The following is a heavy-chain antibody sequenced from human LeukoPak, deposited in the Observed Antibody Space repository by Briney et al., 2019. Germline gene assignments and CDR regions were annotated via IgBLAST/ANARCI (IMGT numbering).Heavy chain of an antibody. Sequence: GGSLRLSCVVSGFTFSGSAVHWVRQASGKGLEWVGRIRSKANNYATAYAASVKGRFTISRDDSKNTAYLQMNSLKTEDTTVYYCTGDNFDSSVKFDYWGQGTLVTVSS. CDR3: TGDNFDSSVKFDY. V-gene: IGHV3-73*01. D-gene: IGHD3-22*01. CDR1: GFTFSGSA. CDR2: IRSKANNYAT. J-gene: IGHJ4*02.